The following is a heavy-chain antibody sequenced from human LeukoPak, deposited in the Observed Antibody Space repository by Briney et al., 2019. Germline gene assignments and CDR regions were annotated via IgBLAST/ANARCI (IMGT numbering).Heavy chain of an antibody. Sequence: GGSLRLSCAASGFTFSSYGIHWVRQAPGKGLEWVAFTRYDGSNNYYADSVKGRFTISRDNSKNTLYLQMNSLRAEDTAVYYCAKDTVKVTTIRRVPHYMDVWGKGTTVTISS. J-gene: IGHJ6*03. CDR1: GFTFSSYG. D-gene: IGHD5-12*01. CDR2: TRYDGSNN. V-gene: IGHV3-30*02. CDR3: AKDTVKVTTIRRVPHYMDV.